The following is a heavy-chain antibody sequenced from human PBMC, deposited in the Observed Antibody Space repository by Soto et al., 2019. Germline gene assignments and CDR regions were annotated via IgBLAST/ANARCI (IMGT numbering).Heavy chain of an antibody. CDR2: FDPEDGET. D-gene: IGHD3-10*01. CDR3: ATDLENGDYYYMDV. CDR1: GYTLTELS. Sequence: GASVKVSCKVSGYTLTELSMHWVRQAPGKGLEWMGGFDPEDGETIYAQKFQGRVTMTEDTSTDTAYMELSSLRSEDTAVYYCATDLENGDYYYMDVWGKGTTVTVSS. J-gene: IGHJ6*03. V-gene: IGHV1-24*01.